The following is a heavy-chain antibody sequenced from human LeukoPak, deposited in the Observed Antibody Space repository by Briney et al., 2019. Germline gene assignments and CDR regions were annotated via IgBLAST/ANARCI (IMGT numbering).Heavy chain of an antibody. J-gene: IGHJ4*02. CDR1: GFTFSSYE. D-gene: IGHD3-10*01. Sequence: PGGSLRLSCAASGFTFSSYEMNWVRQAPGKGLEWVSYISSSGSTIYYADSVKGRFTISRDNAKNSLYLQMNSLRAEDTAVYYCARESVVRGVSTIDYWGRGTLVTVSS. V-gene: IGHV3-48*03. CDR2: ISSSGSTI. CDR3: ARESVVRGVSTIDY.